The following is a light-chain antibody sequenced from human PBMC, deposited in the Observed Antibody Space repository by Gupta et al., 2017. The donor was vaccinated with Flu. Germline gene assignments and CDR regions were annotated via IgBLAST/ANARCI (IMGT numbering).Light chain of an antibody. CDR2: GAY. J-gene: IGKJ2*03. CDR3: QHRYSVPYS. V-gene: IGKV1-39*01. CDR1: QSIGPF. Sequence: IQMTQSPSSLSASVGDRVTITCRASQSIGPFLLWYQQRPGKAPNLLIYGAYTSQDGVATRFSGGGSGTEFSLTISNLQPEDFATYFCQHRYSVPYSFGQGT.